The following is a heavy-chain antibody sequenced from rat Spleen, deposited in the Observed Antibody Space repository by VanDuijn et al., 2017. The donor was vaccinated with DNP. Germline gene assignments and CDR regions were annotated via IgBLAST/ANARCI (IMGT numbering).Heavy chain of an antibody. Sequence: EVQLVESGGGLVQPGRSLKLSCAASGFTFSDYNMAWVRQAPKKGLEWVATIIYGGSRTYYRDSVKGRFTIPRDNAKSTLYLQMDSLRSEDTATYYCATLNYGSFDYWGQGVMVTVSS. V-gene: IGHV5S10*01. J-gene: IGHJ2*01. CDR1: GFTFSDYN. CDR3: ATLNYGSFDY. CDR2: IIYGGSRT. D-gene: IGHD1-3*01.